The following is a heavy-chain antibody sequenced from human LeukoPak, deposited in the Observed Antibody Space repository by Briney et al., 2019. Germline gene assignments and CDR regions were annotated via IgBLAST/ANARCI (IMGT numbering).Heavy chain of an antibody. Sequence: SETLSLTCTVSGGSISTYYWSWIRQPPGKGLEWIGYIYYSGSTNYNPSLKSRVTMLVDTSKNQFSLKLSSVTAADTAVYYCARSSHCSGGSCYSLTGVGYWGQGTLVAVSS. CDR3: ARSSHCSGGSCYSLTGVGY. D-gene: IGHD2-15*01. CDR2: IYYSGST. J-gene: IGHJ4*02. CDR1: GGSISTYY. V-gene: IGHV4-59*01.